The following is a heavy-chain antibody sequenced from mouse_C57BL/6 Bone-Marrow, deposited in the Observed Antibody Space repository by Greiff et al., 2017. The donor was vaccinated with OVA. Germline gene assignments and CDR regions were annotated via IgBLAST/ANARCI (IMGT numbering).Heavy chain of an antibody. CDR2: ISSGGSYN. J-gene: IGHJ1*03. V-gene: IGHV5-6*01. D-gene: IGHD1-1*01. Sequence: EVQLVESGGDLVKPGGSLKLSCAASGFTFSSYGMAWVRQTPDKRLEWVATISSGGSYNYYPDSVKGRFTISRDNAKNTLYRQMSRLKSEDTAIYYCARQESYYCGSSPYWYFDVWGTGTTVTVSS. CDR1: GFTFSSYG. CDR3: ARQESYYCGSSPYWYFDV.